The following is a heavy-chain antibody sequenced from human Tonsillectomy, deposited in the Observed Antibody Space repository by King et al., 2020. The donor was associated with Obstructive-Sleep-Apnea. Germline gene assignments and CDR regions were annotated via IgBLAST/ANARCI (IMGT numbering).Heavy chain of an antibody. CDR1: DGSFSGYY. Sequence: VQLQQWGAGLLKPSETLSLTCAVYDGSFSGYYWSWIRQPPGKGLEWIGEINHSGSTNYNPSLKSRVTISVDTSKNQFSLKLSSVTAADTAVYYCARERIVVVPAAGYYYYYGMDVWGQGTTVTVSS. CDR2: INHSGST. V-gene: IGHV4-34*01. J-gene: IGHJ6*02. D-gene: IGHD2-2*01. CDR3: ARERIVVVPAAGYYYYYGMDV.